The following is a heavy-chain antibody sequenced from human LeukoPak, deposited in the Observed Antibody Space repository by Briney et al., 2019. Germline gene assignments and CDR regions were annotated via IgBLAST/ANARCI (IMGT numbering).Heavy chain of an antibody. CDR2: IWYDGSNK. V-gene: IGHV3-33*01. CDR3: ARDRLVRAIGWFDP. Sequence: QPGRSLRLSCAASGFTFSSYGMHWVRQAPGKGLEWVAVIWYDGSNKYYADSVKGRFTISRDNSKNTLYLQMNSLRAEGTAVYYCARDRLVRAIGWFDPWGQGTLVTVSS. D-gene: IGHD2-2*01. CDR1: GFTFSSYG. J-gene: IGHJ5*02.